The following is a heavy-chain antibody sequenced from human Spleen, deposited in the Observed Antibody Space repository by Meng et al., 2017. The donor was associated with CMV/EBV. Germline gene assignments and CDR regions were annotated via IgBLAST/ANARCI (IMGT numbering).Heavy chain of an antibody. CDR1: GGSISSSSYY. J-gene: IGHJ4*02. Sequence: ESLKISCTVSGGSISSSSYYWGWIRQPPGKGLEWIGSIYYSGSTYYNPSLKSRVTISVDTSKNQFSLKLSSVTAADTAVYYCARVWIVNYDFWSGPPDYWGQGTLVTVSS. V-gene: IGHV4-39*01. CDR2: IYYSGST. CDR3: ARVWIVNYDFWSGPPDY. D-gene: IGHD3-3*01.